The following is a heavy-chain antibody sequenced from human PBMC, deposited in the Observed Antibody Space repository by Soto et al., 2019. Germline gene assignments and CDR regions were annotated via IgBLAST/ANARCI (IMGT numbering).Heavy chain of an antibody. CDR1: GGSVSSGSYY. Sequence: QVQLHESGPGLVKTSETLSLTCTVSGGSVSSGSYYWSWIRQPPGKGLELIGYIFYNGSTNYNPSLKSRVTMSVDTSRDQFSLRLSSVTAPDTAFSYCARGVTMITGFDYWGQGSLVTVSS. CDR2: IFYNGST. CDR3: ARGVTMITGFDY. V-gene: IGHV4-61*01. D-gene: IGHD3-22*01. J-gene: IGHJ4*02.